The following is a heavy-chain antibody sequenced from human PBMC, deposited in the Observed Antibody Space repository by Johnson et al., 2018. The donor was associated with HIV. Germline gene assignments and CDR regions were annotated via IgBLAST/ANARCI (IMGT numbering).Heavy chain of an antibody. D-gene: IGHD3-22*01. Sequence: VQLVESGGGLVQPGGSLRLSCAASGITVGTNYMSWVRQAPGKGLEWVSVIFSVGDVYYADSVKGRFTSSRDNSKNTLYLQMNSLRTEDTAMYYCAKGQSSGYPKDAFDIWGQGTMVTVSS. CDR3: AKGQSSGYPKDAFDI. CDR1: GITVGTNY. V-gene: IGHV3-66*02. J-gene: IGHJ3*02. CDR2: IFSVGDV.